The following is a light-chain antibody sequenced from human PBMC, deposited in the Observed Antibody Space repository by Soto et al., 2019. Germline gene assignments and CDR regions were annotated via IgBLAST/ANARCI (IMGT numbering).Light chain of an antibody. J-gene: IGLJ1*01. CDR2: EVA. CDR1: MSQVGAYYF. Sequence: QRSPTHPVSVSGSPGRPITIPWTGSMSQVGAYYFVSWYQHRPGKAPKVILYEVATRPSGISSHFSGSKYGNTASLSICGLQADEEAYYYCSSYTRTNTPYVFGTGTKVTVL. CDR3: SSYTRTNTPYV. V-gene: IGLV2-14*01.